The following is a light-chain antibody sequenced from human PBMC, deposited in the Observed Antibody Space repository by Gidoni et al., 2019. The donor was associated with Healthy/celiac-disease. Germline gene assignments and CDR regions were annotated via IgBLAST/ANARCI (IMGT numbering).Light chain of an antibody. CDR1: PSVSSRY. V-gene: IGKV3-20*01. CDR3: QQYGSSPRT. CDR2: GAS. Sequence: EFVLTREPGPLSLSPVERATLSCRASPSVSSRYLAWYKQKPGQAPRILIYGASSSATGIPDRFSGSGSGTDFTLTISRLEPEDFAVYYCQQYGSSPRTFGKGTKVEIK. J-gene: IGKJ1*01.